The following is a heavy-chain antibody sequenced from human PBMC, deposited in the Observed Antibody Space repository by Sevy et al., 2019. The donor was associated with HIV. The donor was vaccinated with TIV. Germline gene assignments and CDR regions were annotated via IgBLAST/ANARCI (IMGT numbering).Heavy chain of an antibody. D-gene: IGHD3-22*01. J-gene: IGHJ4*02. CDR1: GYTLTELS. Sequence: ASVKVSCKVSGYTLTELSMHWVRQAPGKGLEWIGGFDPEDGETIYAQKFQGRVTMTEDTSTDTAYMELSSLRSEDTAVYYCATGRYYYDSSGYYYTSRGNWFDYWGQGTLVTVSS. CDR3: ATGRYYYDSSGYYYTSRGNWFDY. V-gene: IGHV1-24*01. CDR2: FDPEDGET.